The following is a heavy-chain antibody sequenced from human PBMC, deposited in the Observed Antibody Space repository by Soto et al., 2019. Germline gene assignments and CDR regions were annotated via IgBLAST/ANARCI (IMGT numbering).Heavy chain of an antibody. CDR3: ARVAGDGWYDA. CDR1: GGSITSGGYS. CDR2: SYHRGST. J-gene: IGHJ5*02. V-gene: IGHV4-30-2*01. Sequence: QVQLQESGSGLVKPSQTLSLTCAVSGGSITSGGYSWSWIRQPPGKGLEWIGSSYHRGSTYYNPSLKSRVTISLGWSKNQFSLKVNSVTAADTAVYYCARVAGDGWYDAWGQGTLVTVSS.